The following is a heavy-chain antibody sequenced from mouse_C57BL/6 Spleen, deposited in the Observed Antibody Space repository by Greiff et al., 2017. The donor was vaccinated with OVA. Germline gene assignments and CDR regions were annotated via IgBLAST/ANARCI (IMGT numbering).Heavy chain of an antibody. CDR2: IDPENGDT. Sequence: EVQLQQSGAELVRPGASVKLSCTASGFNIKDDYMHWVKQRPEQGLEWIGWIDPENGDTEYASKFQGKATITADTSSNTAYLQLSSLTSEDTAVYYCTVVEGYYFDYWGQGTTLTVSS. CDR3: TVVEGYYFDY. J-gene: IGHJ2*01. V-gene: IGHV14-4*01. D-gene: IGHD1-1*01. CDR1: GFNIKDDY.